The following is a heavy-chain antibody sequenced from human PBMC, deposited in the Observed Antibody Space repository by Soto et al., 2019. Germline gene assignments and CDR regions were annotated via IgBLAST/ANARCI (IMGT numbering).Heavy chain of an antibody. CDR3: AMILTGTAKY. CDR2: ISAYNGNT. CDR1: GYAFTSYG. V-gene: IGHV1-18*01. Sequence: ASVKVSCKASGYAFTSYGISWVRQAPGQGLEWMGWISAYNGNTNYAQKLQGRVTMTTDTSTSTAYMELRSLRAEDTAVYYCAMILTGTAKYWGQGTLVTVSS. D-gene: IGHD1-20*01. J-gene: IGHJ4*02.